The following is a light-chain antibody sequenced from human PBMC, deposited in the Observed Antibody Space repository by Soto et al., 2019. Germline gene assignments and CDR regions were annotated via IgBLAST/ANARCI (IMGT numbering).Light chain of an antibody. CDR3: QQYDNPVYT. Sequence: DILLTQSPSSLSASVGDRVTITCQASQDISNYLTWYQQKSGKAPKLLINEASNLEAGVPSRFSGSGFGTDFNLTFTSLQPEDIGTYYCQQYDNPVYTFGQGTKLEIK. V-gene: IGKV1-33*01. J-gene: IGKJ2*01. CDR1: QDISNY. CDR2: EAS.